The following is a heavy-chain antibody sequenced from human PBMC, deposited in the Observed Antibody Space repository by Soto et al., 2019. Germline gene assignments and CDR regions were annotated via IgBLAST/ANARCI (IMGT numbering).Heavy chain of an antibody. D-gene: IGHD2-2*02. Sequence: ASVEVSCKASGYIFTTYGMSWVRQAPGQGLEWMGWISAYNGNTKYAQKFQGRVTMTTDTSTSTAYMELRSLRSDDTAVYYCARERCSSTSCYKGPFYYYGLDVWGQGTTVTVSS. V-gene: IGHV1-18*01. CDR3: ARERCSSTSCYKGPFYYYGLDV. CDR2: ISAYNGNT. J-gene: IGHJ6*02. CDR1: GYIFTTYG.